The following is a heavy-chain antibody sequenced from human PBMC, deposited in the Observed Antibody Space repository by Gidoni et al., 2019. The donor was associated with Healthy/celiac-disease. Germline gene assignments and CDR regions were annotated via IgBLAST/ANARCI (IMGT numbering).Heavy chain of an antibody. CDR3: AKDRSSGWYPYYFDY. Sequence: VQRLESGGGLVQPGGSLRLSGAASGFTFSSYAMSWVRQAPGKGLEWVSAISGSGGSTYYADSVKGRFTISRDNSKNTLYLQMNSLRAEDTAVYYCAKDRSSGWYPYYFDYWGQGTLVTVSS. CDR1: GFTFSSYA. D-gene: IGHD6-19*01. J-gene: IGHJ4*02. V-gene: IGHV3-23*01. CDR2: ISGSGGST.